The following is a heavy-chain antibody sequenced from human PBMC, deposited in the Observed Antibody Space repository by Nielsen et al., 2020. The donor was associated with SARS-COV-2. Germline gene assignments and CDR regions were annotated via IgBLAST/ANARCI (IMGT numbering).Heavy chain of an antibody. CDR1: GFTFNIYA. D-gene: IGHD5-18*01. CDR3: ARYITEYTAMVSYYGMDV. V-gene: IGHV3-23*01. Sequence: GGSLRLSCAASGFTFNIYAMNWVRQAPGKGLERVSAISGSGGSTYHADSVKGRFTISRDNAKNSLYLQMNSLRAEDTALYYCARYITEYTAMVSYYGMDVRGHGTTVTVSS. CDR2: ISGSGGST. J-gene: IGHJ6*02.